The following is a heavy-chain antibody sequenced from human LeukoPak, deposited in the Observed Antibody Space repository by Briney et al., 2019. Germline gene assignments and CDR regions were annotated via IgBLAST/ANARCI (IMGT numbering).Heavy chain of an antibody. J-gene: IGHJ2*01. V-gene: IGHV4-31*03. Sequence: PSQTLSLTCTVSGGSISSGGYYWSWIRQHPGKGLEWIGYIYTSGSTNYNPSLKSRVTISVDTSKNQFSLKLSSVTAADTAVYYCASIEYSSSLYWYFDLWGRGTLVTVSS. CDR3: ASIEYSSSLYWYFDL. D-gene: IGHD6-6*01. CDR2: IYTSGST. CDR1: GGSISSGGYY.